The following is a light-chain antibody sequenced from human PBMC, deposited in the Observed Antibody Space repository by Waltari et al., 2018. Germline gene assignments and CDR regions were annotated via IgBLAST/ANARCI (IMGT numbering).Light chain of an antibody. V-gene: IGKV1-39*01. CDR3: QQSYSTPPT. Sequence: DIQMTQSPSSLSASVGHRVTITCRVSQIISSYLNWDQQKPGKAPKLLTYAASSLQSGVPSRFSGSGSGTDFTLTISSLQPEDFATYYCQQSYSTPPTFGQGTKVESK. J-gene: IGKJ1*01. CDR2: AAS. CDR1: QIISSY.